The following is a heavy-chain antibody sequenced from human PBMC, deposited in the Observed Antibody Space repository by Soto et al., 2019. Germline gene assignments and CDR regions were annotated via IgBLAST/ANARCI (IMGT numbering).Heavy chain of an antibody. CDR3: ARAGGLDKVYYYYYMDV. Sequence: QVQLVESGGGVVQPGRSLRLSCAASGFTFSSYGMHWVRQAPGKGLEWVAVIWYDGSNKYYADSVKGRFTISRDNSKNTLYLQMNSLRAEDTAVYYCARAGGLDKVYYYYYMDVWGKGTTVTVSS. J-gene: IGHJ6*03. CDR2: IWYDGSNK. V-gene: IGHV3-33*01. D-gene: IGHD3-10*01. CDR1: GFTFSSYG.